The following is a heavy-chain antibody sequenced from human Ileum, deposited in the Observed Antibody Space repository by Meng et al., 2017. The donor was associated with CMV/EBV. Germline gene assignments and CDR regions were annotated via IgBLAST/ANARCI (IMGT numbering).Heavy chain of an antibody. CDR2: IYSSGTT. CDR1: GGPISSGISY. J-gene: IGHJ5*02. Sequence: QLQVQESGPGLVKPSETLSLIWSVSGGPISSGISYWGWIRQPPGKGLEWIGSIYSSGTTFHNSSLKSRVSISVDTSKNQFSLTLNSVTAADTAVYYCARGAGWFDPWGQGTLVTVSS. V-gene: IGHV4-39*07. CDR3: ARGAGWFDP. D-gene: IGHD6-19*01.